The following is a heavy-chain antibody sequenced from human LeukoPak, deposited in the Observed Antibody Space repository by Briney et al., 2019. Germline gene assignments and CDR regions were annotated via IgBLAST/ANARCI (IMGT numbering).Heavy chain of an antibody. Sequence: SETLSLTCAVSGYSISSGYYWGWIRQPPGKGLEWIGSIYHSGSTYYNPSLKSRVTISVDTSKNQFSLKLSSVTAADTAVYYCARDHPYCSGGSCYSKYNVLYFDYWGQGTLVTVSS. CDR3: ARDHPYCSGGSCYSKYNVLYFDY. J-gene: IGHJ4*02. CDR2: IYHSGST. CDR1: GYSISSGYY. V-gene: IGHV4-38-2*02. D-gene: IGHD2-15*01.